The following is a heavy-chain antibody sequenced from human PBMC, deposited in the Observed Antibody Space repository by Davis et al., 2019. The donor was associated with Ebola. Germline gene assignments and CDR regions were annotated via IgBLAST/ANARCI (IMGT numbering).Heavy chain of an antibody. CDR2: VSHSERER. CDR1: GFIFRNYA. Sequence: PGGSLRLSCAASGFIFRNYAMHWVRQAPGKGLEWVAVVSHSERERFYADSVKGRFTISRDNSENTLYLQMNSLTADETSVYYCARAGFDEVLDYWGQGTPVTVSS. D-gene: IGHD3-3*01. V-gene: IGHV3-30*04. J-gene: IGHJ4*02. CDR3: ARAGFDEVLDY.